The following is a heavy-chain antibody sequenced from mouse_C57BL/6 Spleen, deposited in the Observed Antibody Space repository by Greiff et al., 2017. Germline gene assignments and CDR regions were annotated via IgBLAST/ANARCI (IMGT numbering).Heavy chain of an antibody. CDR2: IDPETGGT. J-gene: IGHJ3*01. V-gene: IGHV1-15*01. Sequence: QVQLQQSGAELARPGASVTLSCKASGYTFTDYEMHWVKQTPVHGLEWIGAIDPETGGTAYNQKFKGKAIVTADKSSSTAYMELRSLTSEVSAVYYCTRGNYADDSAYWGQGTLVTVSA. CDR1: GYTFTDYE. CDR3: TRGNYADDSAY. D-gene: IGHD1-1*02.